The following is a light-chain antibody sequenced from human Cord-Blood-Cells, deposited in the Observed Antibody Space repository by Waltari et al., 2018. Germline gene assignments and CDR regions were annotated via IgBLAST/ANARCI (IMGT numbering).Light chain of an antibody. V-gene: IGKV1-39*01. CDR2: AAS. CDR1: QSISSY. CDR3: QQSYSTPYT. J-gene: IGKJ2*01. Sequence: DIQMTQSPSSLSASVGDRVPITCRASQSISSYLNWYQQKPGKAPKLLIYAASSLQSGVPSRFSGSGSWTDFTLTISSLQPEDFATYYCQQSYSTPYTFGQGTKLEIK.